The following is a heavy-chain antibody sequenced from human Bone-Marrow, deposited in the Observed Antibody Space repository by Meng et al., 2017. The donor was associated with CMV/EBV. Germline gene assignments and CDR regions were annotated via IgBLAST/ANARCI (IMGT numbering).Heavy chain of an antibody. CDR3: ARLKRITIFGVVTHDYYYGMDV. CDR2: INPSGGST. D-gene: IGHD3-3*01. V-gene: IGHV1-46*01. Sequence: ASVKVSCKASGYTFTSYYMHWVRQAPGQGLEWMGIINPSGGSTSYAQKFQGRVTMTRDTSTSTVYMELSSLRSEDTAVYYCARLKRITIFGVVTHDYYYGMDVWGQGTTVTVSS. CDR1: GYTFTSYY. J-gene: IGHJ6*02.